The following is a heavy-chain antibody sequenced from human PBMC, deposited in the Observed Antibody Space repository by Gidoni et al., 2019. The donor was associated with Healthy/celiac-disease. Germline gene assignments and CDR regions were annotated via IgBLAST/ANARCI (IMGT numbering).Heavy chain of an antibody. CDR1: GGTFSSYA. D-gene: IGHD3-10*01. Sequence: QVQLVQPGAEVTQPGSSVMVSCKASGGTFSSYAISWVRPAPGPGLEWMGGIIPIFGTANYAQTFQGRVTITADNSTSTAYMELSGLRSEDTAVYYCASYGSGFASYYWGQGTLVTVSS. J-gene: IGHJ4*02. CDR3: ASYGSGFASYY. CDR2: IIPIFGTA. V-gene: IGHV1-69*06.